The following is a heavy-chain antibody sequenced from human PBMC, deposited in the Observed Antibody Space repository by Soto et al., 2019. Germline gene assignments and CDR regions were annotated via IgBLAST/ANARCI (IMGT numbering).Heavy chain of an antibody. D-gene: IGHD3-3*01. CDR1: GFTFSSYW. J-gene: IGHJ6*03. V-gene: IGHV3-74*01. CDR3: ARARRITRITIFGVGPCMDV. CDR2: INSDGSST. Sequence: EVQLVESGGGLVQPGGSLRLSCAASGFTFSSYWMHWVRQAPGKGLVWVSRINSDGSSTSYADSVKGRFTISRDNAKNTLYLQMNSLRAEDTAVYYCARARRITRITIFGVGPCMDVWGKGTTVTVSS.